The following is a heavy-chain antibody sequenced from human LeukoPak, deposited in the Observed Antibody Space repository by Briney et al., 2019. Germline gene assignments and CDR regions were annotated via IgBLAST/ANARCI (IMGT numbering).Heavy chain of an antibody. V-gene: IGHV3-7*03. D-gene: IGHD2-15*01. CDR3: AKGPVVTFDI. CDR2: IKEDGSDR. Sequence: PGGSLRLSCAASGFTFSSYWMSWVRQAPGKGLEWVANIKEDGSDRKYVDSVKGRFNISRDNSKHTLYLQMTRLRAVDTAVYYCAKGPVVTFDIWGQGTMVTVSS. J-gene: IGHJ3*02. CDR1: GFTFSSYW.